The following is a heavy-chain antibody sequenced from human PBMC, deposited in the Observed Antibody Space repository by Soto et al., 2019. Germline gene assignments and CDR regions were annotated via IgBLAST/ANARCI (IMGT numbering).Heavy chain of an antibody. J-gene: IGHJ6*02. CDR2: LYYSGST. Sequence: SETLSLTCAVYGESFSGYYWSWIRQPPGKGLEWIAYLYYSGSTDYNPSLKSRATISVDTSKSQVSLTLTSMTAADAAVYYCARSPNYYYYGFDVWGQGTTVTVSS. D-gene: IGHD3-10*01. V-gene: IGHV4-34*11. CDR1: GESFSGYY. CDR3: ARSPNYYYYGFDV.